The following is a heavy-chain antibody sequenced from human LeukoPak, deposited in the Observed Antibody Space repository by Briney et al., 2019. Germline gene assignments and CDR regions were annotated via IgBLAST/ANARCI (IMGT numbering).Heavy chain of an antibody. CDR1: GGTFSSYA. CDR2: IIPIFGTA. J-gene: IGHJ4*02. CDR3: ASSLTGYGDYFDY. Sequence: ASVKVSCKASGGTFSSYAISWVRQAPGQGLEWMGGIIPIFGTANYAQKFQGRVTITADESTSTAYMELSSLRAEDTAVYYCASSLTGYGDYFDYWGQGTLVTVSS. V-gene: IGHV1-69*01. D-gene: IGHD4-17*01.